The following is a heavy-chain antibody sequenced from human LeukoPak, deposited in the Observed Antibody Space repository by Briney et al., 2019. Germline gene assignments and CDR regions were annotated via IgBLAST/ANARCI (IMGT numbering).Heavy chain of an antibody. Sequence: GASVKVSCKASGYTFTSYYMHWVRQAPGQGLEWMGIINPSGGSTSYAQKFQGRVTMTRDTSTSTVYMELSSLRSEDTAVYYCARVNCGGDSSPDGAEYFQHWGQGTLVTVSS. CDR3: ARVNCGGDSSPDGAEYFQH. D-gene: IGHD2-21*02. CDR1: GYTFTSYY. CDR2: INPSGGST. J-gene: IGHJ1*01. V-gene: IGHV1-46*01.